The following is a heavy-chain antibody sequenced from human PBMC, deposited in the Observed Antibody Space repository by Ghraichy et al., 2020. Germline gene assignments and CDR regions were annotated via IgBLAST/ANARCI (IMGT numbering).Heavy chain of an antibody. CDR3: ASEAPAAATGY. V-gene: IGHV3-21*04. J-gene: IGHJ4*02. CDR1: GFTFTPYT. D-gene: IGHD6-13*01. CDR2: ISPSSGSI. Sequence: GGSLRLSCAASGFTFTPYTMNRVRQTPGKGLEWVSSISPSSGSIYYADSVKGRFTISRDNAQNSLYLQMNSLRAEDTAVYYCASEAPAAATGYWGQGTLVTVSS.